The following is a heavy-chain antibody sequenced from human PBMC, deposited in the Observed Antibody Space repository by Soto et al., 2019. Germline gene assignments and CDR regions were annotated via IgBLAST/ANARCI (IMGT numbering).Heavy chain of an antibody. V-gene: IGHV3-23*01. CDR3: AKSYSSNWYDYFDY. J-gene: IGHJ4*02. CDR2: ISGSGGST. D-gene: IGHD6-13*01. Sequence: GGSLRLSCAASGFTFSTFAMSWVRQAPGKGLEWVSAISGSGGSTYYADSVKGRFTISRDISKNTLYLQMNSLRAEDTALYYCAKSYSSNWYDYFDYWGQGTLVTVSS. CDR1: GFTFSTFA.